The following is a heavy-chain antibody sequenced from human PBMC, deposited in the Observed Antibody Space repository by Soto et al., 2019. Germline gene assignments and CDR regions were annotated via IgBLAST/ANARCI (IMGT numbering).Heavy chain of an antibody. CDR3: ARLHCDSPNCVPLDP. J-gene: IGHJ5*02. D-gene: IGHD3-22*01. Sequence: QLQLQESGPGLVKPSETLSLTCTVSGGSISDDTYYWGWIRQPPGKGLEWIGSMYYSGTSSYNPSLTSRVSMSVDTSKKQLSLRLTSVTAADTAVYYCARLHCDSPNCVPLDPWGQGTLVTVSS. V-gene: IGHV4-39*01. CDR2: MYYSGTS. CDR1: GGSISDDTYY.